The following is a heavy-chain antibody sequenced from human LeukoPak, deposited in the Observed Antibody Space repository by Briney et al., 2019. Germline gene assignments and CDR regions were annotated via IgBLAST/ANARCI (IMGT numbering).Heavy chain of an antibody. Sequence: GGSLRLSCAASGFTFSGYWMSWVRQAPGKGLEWVANIKQDGSEGNYVGSVRGRFIISRDNAKNSLYLQMNSLRVEDTAVYYCARDGFASGSHDYWGQGTLVTVSS. J-gene: IGHJ4*02. CDR1: GFTFSGYW. CDR3: ARDGFASGSHDY. D-gene: IGHD3-10*01. CDR2: IKQDGSEG. V-gene: IGHV3-7*01.